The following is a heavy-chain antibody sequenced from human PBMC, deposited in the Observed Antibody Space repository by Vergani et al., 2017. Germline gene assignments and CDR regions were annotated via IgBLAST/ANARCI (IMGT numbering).Heavy chain of an antibody. CDR1: GGSVSSGSYY. D-gene: IGHD1-14*01. CDR2: IYYSGST. CDR3: ARVGSSVLTGDY. J-gene: IGHJ4*02. V-gene: IGHV4-61*01. Sequence: QVQLQESGPGLVTPSETLSLTCTVSGGSVSSGSYYWSWIRQPPGKGLEWIGYIYYSGSTNYNPSLKSRVTISVDTSKNQFSLKLSSVTAADTAVYYCARVGSSVLTGDYWGQGTLVTVSS.